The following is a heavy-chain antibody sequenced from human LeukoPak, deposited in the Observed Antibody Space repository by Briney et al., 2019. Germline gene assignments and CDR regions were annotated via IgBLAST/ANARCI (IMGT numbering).Heavy chain of an antibody. J-gene: IGHJ3*02. CDR2: IYHSGST. CDR3: ARAGYCSSTSCLDAFDI. D-gene: IGHD2-2*01. Sequence: SQTLSLTCAVSGGSISSGGYSWSWIRQPPGKGLEWIGYIYHSGSTYYNPSPKSRVTISVDRSKNQFSLKLSSVTAADTAVYYCARAGYCSSTSCLDAFDIWGQGTMVTVSS. V-gene: IGHV4-30-2*01. CDR1: GGSISSGGYS.